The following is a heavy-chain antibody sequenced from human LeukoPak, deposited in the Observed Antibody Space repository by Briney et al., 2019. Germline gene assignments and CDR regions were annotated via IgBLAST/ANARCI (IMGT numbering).Heavy chain of an antibody. D-gene: IGHD2-21*01. V-gene: IGHV3-48*01. J-gene: IGHJ4*02. CDR1: GFTFSSYS. Sequence: PGGSLRLSCAASGFTFSSYSMNWVRQAPGKGLEWVSYISSSSSTIYYADSVKGRFTISRDNSKNTLYLQMNSLRAEDTAVYYCAKEVVINYWGQGTLVTVSS. CDR3: AKEVVINY. CDR2: ISSSSSTI.